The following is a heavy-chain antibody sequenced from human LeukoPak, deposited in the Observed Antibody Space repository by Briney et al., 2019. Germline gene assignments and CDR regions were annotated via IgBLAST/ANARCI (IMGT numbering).Heavy chain of an antibody. CDR3: AGFCRNSDWYTCAFDI. CDR1: GFTFSSYW. V-gene: IGHV3-7*04. D-gene: IGHD6-19*01. CDR2: IKQDVTEQ. Sequence: GGSLRLSCAASGFTFSSYWMSWVRQAPGKGLEWVANIKQDVTEQYYVDSVKGRFTISRDNAKNSLSLQMNSLRAEDTAVYYCAGFCRNSDWYTCAFDIWGQGTMVTVSS. J-gene: IGHJ3*02.